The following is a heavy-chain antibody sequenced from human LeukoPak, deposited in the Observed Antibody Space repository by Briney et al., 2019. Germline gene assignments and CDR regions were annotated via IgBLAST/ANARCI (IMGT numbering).Heavy chain of an antibody. CDR3: ARGSLRFDP. Sequence: PSETLSLTCTVSGDSMHSYYWSWLRQSPAKGLEWIGFIYYSGSTDYNPSLKGRVSISVDLSKNQFSLRLSSVTAADTAVYYCARGSLRFDPWGQGTLVTVSS. J-gene: IGHJ5*02. CDR1: GDSMHSYY. V-gene: IGHV4-59*01. CDR2: IYYSGST. D-gene: IGHD4/OR15-4a*01.